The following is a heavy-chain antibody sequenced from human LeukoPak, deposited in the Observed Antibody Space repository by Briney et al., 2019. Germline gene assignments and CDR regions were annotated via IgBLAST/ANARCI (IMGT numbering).Heavy chain of an antibody. CDR1: GFTFSSYE. V-gene: IGHV3-48*03. J-gene: IGHJ4*02. CDR2: ISSSGSTI. CDR3: AGGAVAGYY. Sequence: GGSLRLSCAASGFTFSSYEMNWVRQAPGKGLEWVSYISSSGSTIYYADSVKGRFTISRNNAKNSLYLQMNSLRAEDTAVYYCAGGAVAGYYWGQGTLVTVSS. D-gene: IGHD6-19*01.